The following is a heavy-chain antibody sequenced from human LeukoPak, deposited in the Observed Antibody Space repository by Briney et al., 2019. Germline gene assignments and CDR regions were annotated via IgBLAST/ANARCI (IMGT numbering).Heavy chain of an antibody. D-gene: IGHD6-6*01. CDR2: IYPDESDT. Sequence: GESLKISCKGSGYSFASFWIGWVRQMPGKGLEWMGFIYPDESDTRYSPSFQGQVTISADKYISTAYLQWSSLKASDTAMYYCARKNIAASGHGDCWGQGTLVTVSS. CDR1: GYSFASFW. J-gene: IGHJ4*02. V-gene: IGHV5-51*01. CDR3: ARKNIAASGHGDC.